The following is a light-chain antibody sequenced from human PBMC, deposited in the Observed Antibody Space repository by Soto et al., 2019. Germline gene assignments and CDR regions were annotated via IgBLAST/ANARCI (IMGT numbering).Light chain of an antibody. CDR2: AAS. CDR3: QQSYSTPPT. Sequence: DIQMTQSPSSLSASVGDRVTITCRASQSISSYLNWYQQKPGKAPKLLIYAASRLQSGVPSRFSGSGSGTDFTLTISSLQPEDFATYYCQQSYSTPPTFGHGTRLEIK. CDR1: QSISSY. V-gene: IGKV1-39*01. J-gene: IGKJ5*01.